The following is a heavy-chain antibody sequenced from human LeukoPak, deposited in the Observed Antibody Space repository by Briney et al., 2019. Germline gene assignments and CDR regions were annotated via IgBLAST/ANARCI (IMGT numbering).Heavy chain of an antibody. CDR1: GYTFSSYA. CDR3: ARDPLVHSSGGNYYYYGMDV. J-gene: IGHJ6*02. Sequence: GASVKVSCKASGYTFSSYAISWVRQAPGQGLEWMGGIIPIFGTANYAQKFQGRVTITADESTSTAYMELSSLRSEDTAVYYCARDPLVHSSGGNYYYYGMDVWGQGTTVTVSS. D-gene: IGHD6-19*01. V-gene: IGHV1-69*13. CDR2: IIPIFGTA.